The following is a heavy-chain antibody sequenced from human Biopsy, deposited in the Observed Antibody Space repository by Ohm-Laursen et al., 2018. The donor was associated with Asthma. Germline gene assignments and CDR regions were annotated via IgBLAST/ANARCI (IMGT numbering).Heavy chain of an antibody. J-gene: IGHJ3*01. V-gene: IGHV1-3*01. D-gene: IGHD3-9*01. Sequence: ASVKVSCKASGYTFISYAIHWVRQAPGQRLEWMGWIDAGDGNTKYPQKFQGRVTITRDTSASTAYMDLRSLRSEDTAMHYCARTYYDFLTGQVNDAFALWGQGTMVTVSS. CDR2: IDAGDGNT. CDR3: ARTYYDFLTGQVNDAFAL. CDR1: GYTFISYA.